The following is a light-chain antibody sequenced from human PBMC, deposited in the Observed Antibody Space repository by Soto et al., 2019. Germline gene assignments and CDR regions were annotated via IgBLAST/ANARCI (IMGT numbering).Light chain of an antibody. CDR1: SSDVDDYNY. V-gene: IGLV2-11*01. J-gene: IGLJ3*02. Sequence: QSVLTQPRSVSGSPGQSVTISCTGTSSDVDDYNYVSWYQQHPDTAPKLMIYDVTKRPSGVPDRFSGSKSGNTASLTISGLQAEDESEYYCCSYAGFYTLVFGGGTKVPVL. CDR2: DVT. CDR3: CSYAGFYTLV.